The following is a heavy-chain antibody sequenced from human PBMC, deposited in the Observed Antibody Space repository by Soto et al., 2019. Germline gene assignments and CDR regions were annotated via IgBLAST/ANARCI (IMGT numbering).Heavy chain of an antibody. CDR3: ARLGGYYQSLDT. J-gene: IGHJ5*02. Sequence: ASETLSLTCTVSGGSIDSYYWTWIRQPPGKGLEWIGYVYYTGTTTYSPSLKSRVTISVDTSMDQISLKLSSVTAADTAFYYCARLGGYYQSLDTWGQATLVTVSS. CDR2: VYYTGTT. CDR1: GGSIDSYY. V-gene: IGHV4-59*08. D-gene: IGHD3-22*01.